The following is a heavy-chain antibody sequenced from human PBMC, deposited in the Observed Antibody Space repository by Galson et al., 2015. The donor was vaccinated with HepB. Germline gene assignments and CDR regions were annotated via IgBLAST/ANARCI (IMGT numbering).Heavy chain of an antibody. CDR2: ISGYNGNT. V-gene: IGHV1-18*04. D-gene: IGHD2-15*01. J-gene: IGHJ3*02. CDR1: GYTFSNYG. Sequence: SVKVSCKASGYTFSNYGFSWVRQVPGQGLEWLGWISGYNGNTNYAEKVQGRVFMTTDTSTNTAYMELRSLKSDDTAAYYCAREEVVVGPTTPGAFDIWGQGTMVTVSS. CDR3: AREEVVVGPTTPGAFDI.